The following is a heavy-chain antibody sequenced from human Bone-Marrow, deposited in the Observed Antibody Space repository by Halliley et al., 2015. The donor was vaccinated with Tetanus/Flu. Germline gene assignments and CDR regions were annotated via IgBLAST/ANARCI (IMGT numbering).Heavy chain of an antibody. Sequence: LLCVPSINPDATTTTYADSVKGRFTISRDNAKNTVSLHMSSLRADDTAVYYCGTSGGGYSPIAYWGQGTLVTVSS. V-gene: IGHV3-74*01. J-gene: IGHJ4*02. CDR2: INPDATTT. CDR3: GTSGGGYSPIAY. D-gene: IGHD2-15*01.